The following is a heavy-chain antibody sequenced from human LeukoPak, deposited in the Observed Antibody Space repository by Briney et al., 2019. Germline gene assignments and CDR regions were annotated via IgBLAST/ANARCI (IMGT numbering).Heavy chain of an antibody. Sequence: PGGSLRLSCVASGFTFSSYEMNWVRQAPGKGLEWVSYIFSSGSTIYDADSVKGRFTISRDNAKNSLYLQMNSLRAEDTAVYYCAKDTVKVSTISRVPHYTDVWGKGTTVTISS. CDR2: IFSSGSTI. J-gene: IGHJ6*03. V-gene: IGHV3-48*03. CDR1: GFTFSSYE. D-gene: IGHD5/OR15-5a*01. CDR3: AKDTVKVSTISRVPHYTDV.